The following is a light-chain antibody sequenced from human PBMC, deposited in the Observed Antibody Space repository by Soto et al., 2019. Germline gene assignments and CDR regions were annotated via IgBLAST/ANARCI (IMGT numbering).Light chain of an antibody. CDR1: SSNIGTPHD. V-gene: IGLV1-44*01. CDR3: AAWDDSLNGWV. Sequence: QSVLTQPPSVSGAPGQRVTISCTGDSSNIGTPHDVQWYQQLPGTAPKLLIYSSNQRPSGVPDRFSGSKSGTSGSLAISGLQSEDEADYYCAAWDDSLNGWVFGGGTKVTVL. CDR2: SSN. J-gene: IGLJ3*02.